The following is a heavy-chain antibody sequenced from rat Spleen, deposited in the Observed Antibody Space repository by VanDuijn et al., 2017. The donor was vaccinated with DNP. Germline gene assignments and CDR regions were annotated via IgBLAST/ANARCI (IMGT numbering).Heavy chain of an antibody. CDR3: ARSRLPGYYPFAC. J-gene: IGHJ3*01. CDR2: ISSTGDNI. CDR1: GFIFSNYW. V-gene: IGHV5-31*01. Sequence: EVQLVESGGGPVQPGRSLKLSCVASGFIFSNYWMTWIRQAPGKGLEWVASISSTGDNIYYSDSVKGRFSLSRDNAKSSLYLQVNSLKSEDTATYYCARSRLPGYYPFACWGQGTLVTVSS. D-gene: IGHD1-4*01.